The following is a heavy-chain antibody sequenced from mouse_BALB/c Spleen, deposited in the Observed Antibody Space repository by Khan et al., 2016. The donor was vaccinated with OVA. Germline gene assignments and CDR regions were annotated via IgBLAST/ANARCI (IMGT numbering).Heavy chain of an antibody. CDR3: ARGDYGS. D-gene: IGHD1-1*01. CDR1: GYTFTDYS. V-gene: IGHV9-2-1*01. J-gene: IGHJ3*01. Sequence: QIQLVQSGPELKKPGETVKISCKASGYTFTDYSMHWLKQAPGKGLKWMGWINTETGEPTYAEDFKGRFAFSLETSASTAYLQINNLKNEDTATYFCARGDYGSWGQGTLVTVSA. CDR2: INTETGEP.